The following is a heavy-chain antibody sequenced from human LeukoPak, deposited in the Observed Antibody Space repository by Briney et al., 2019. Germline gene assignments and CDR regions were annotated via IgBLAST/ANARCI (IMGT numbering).Heavy chain of an antibody. V-gene: IGHV3-23*01. D-gene: IGHD3-16*01. CDR1: GFTFSSYA. Sequence: GGSLRLSCAASGFTFSSYAMTWVRQAPGKGLEWVSGISGSGGSAYYADSVKGRFTISRDNSKNTLYLQMNSLRAEDTAVYYCARVISLWYYFDYWGQGTLVTVSS. CDR3: ARVISLWYYFDY. J-gene: IGHJ4*02. CDR2: ISGSGGSA.